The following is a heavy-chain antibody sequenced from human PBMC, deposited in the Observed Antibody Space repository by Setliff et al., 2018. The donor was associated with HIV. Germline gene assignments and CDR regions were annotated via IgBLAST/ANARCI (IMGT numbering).Heavy chain of an antibody. V-gene: IGHV4-39*01. D-gene: IGHD3-10*01. Sequence: SETLSLTCSVSGASVTSSSYYWGWIRQPPGKGLEWIGSIYYGGNTYSNPSLRSRLSISLDTSENQFSLELYSVTAADTAVYYCATHYGSGSYYNYWGQGRLVTVSS. CDR1: GASVTSSSYY. CDR2: IYYGGNT. J-gene: IGHJ4*02. CDR3: ATHYGSGSYYNY.